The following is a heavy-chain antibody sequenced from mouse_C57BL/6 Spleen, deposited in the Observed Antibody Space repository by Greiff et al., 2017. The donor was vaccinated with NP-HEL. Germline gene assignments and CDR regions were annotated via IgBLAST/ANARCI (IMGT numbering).Heavy chain of an antibody. D-gene: IGHD1-1*01. Sequence: EVNVVESGGGLVKPGGSLKLSCAASGFTFSDYGMHWVRQAPEKGLEWVAYISSGSSTIYYADTVKGRFTISRDNAKNTLFLQMTSLRSEDTAMYYCASHYYGSSPYAMDYWGQGTSVTVSS. CDR3: ASHYYGSSPYAMDY. J-gene: IGHJ4*01. V-gene: IGHV5-17*01. CDR2: ISSGSSTI. CDR1: GFTFSDYG.